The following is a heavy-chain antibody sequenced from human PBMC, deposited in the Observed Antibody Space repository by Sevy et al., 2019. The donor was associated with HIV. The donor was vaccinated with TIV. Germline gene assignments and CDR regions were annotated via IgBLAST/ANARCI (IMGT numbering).Heavy chain of an antibody. CDR3: ARWWGTSYYYYYALDV. J-gene: IGHJ6*02. CDR2: ISGSGGYT. V-gene: IGHV3-23*01. CDR1: GFIFSSYV. D-gene: IGHD2-8*02. Sequence: GGSLRLSCAASGFIFSSYVMSWVRQAPGKGLEWVSSISGSGGYTYYADSVKGRFTISRDNSNNMLYLQMNSLRSEDTAVYYCARWWGTSYYYYYALDVWGQGTTVTVSS.